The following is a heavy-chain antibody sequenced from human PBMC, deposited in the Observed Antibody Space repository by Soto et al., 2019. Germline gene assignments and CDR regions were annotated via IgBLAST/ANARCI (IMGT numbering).Heavy chain of an antibody. CDR3: EREWGGAFDF. CDR2: IYYSGST. D-gene: IGHD3-10*01. CDR1: GGSISSYY. Sequence: ASETLSLTCTVSGGSISSYYWSWIRQPPGKGLEWIGYIYYSGSTNYNPSLKSRVTISVDTSKNQFSLKLSSVTAADTAVYYCEREWGGAFDFWGQGTMVTVSS. V-gene: IGHV4-59*01. J-gene: IGHJ3*01.